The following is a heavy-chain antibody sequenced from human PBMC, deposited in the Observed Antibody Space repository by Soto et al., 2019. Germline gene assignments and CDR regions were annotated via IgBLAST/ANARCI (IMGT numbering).Heavy chain of an antibody. Sequence: SETLSLTCTVSGGSISSYYWSWIRQPPGKGLEWFGYIYYSGSTNYNPSLKSRVTISVDTSKNQFSLKLSSVTAADTAVYYCARGRSYYDILTGYYEGDYYGMDVWGQGTTVTVS. CDR3: ARGRSYYDILTGYYEGDYYGMDV. CDR1: GGSISSYY. D-gene: IGHD3-9*01. V-gene: IGHV4-59*01. CDR2: IYYSGST. J-gene: IGHJ6*02.